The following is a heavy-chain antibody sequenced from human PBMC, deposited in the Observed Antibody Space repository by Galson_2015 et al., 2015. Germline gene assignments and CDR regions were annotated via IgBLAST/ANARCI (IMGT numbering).Heavy chain of an antibody. CDR2: ISGSGGST. Sequence: SLRLSCAASGSTFSSYAMSWVRQAPGKGLEWVSAISGSGGSTYYADSVKGRFTISRDNSKNTLYLQMNSLRAEDTAVYYCATYQVVAVADSDYWGQGTLVTVSS. CDR1: GSTFSSYA. CDR3: ATYQVVAVADSDY. D-gene: IGHD6-19*01. J-gene: IGHJ4*02. V-gene: IGHV3-23*01.